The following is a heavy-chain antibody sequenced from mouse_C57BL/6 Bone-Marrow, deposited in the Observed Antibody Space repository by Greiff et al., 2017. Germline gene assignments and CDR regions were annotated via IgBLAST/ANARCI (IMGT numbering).Heavy chain of an antibody. V-gene: IGHV10-1*01. Sequence: EVQGVESGGGLVQPKGSLKLSCAASGFSFNTYAMNWVRQAPGKGLEWVARIRSKSNNYATYYADSVKDRFTISRDDSESMLYLQMNNLKTEDTAMYYCVRSYGNYGFDYWGQGTTLTVSS. CDR2: IRSKSNNYAT. CDR3: VRSYGNYGFDY. D-gene: IGHD2-1*01. J-gene: IGHJ2*01. CDR1: GFSFNTYA.